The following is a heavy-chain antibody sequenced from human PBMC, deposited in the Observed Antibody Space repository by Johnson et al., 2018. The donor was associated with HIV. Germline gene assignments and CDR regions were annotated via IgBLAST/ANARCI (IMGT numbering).Heavy chain of an antibody. Sequence: QVQLVESGGGVVQPGRSLRLSCAASGFTFSSYAMHWVRQAPGNGLEWVAVISYDGGNKYYAESVKGRFTISRDNSNNTLYLQMNSLKTEDTAVYYCTTDGEEYGDYLDSFDFWGQGT. D-gene: IGHD4-17*01. CDR2: ISYDGGNK. CDR3: TTDGEEYGDYLDSFDF. J-gene: IGHJ3*01. CDR1: GFTFSSYA. V-gene: IGHV3-30*04.